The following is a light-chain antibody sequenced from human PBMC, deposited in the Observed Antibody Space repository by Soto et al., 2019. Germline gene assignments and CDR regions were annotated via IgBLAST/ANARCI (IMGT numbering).Light chain of an antibody. V-gene: IGKV3-15*01. CDR1: QSISSN. J-gene: IGKJ2*02. CDR3: QQYNDWPPLLCT. Sequence: EIVMTQSPATLSVSPGERATLSCRASQSISSNLAWYQQKPGQAPRLLIYGASTRASGIPARFSGSGSETEFTLTISSMQSEDFEVYSCQQYNDWPPLLCTFGQGTKLEI. CDR2: GAS.